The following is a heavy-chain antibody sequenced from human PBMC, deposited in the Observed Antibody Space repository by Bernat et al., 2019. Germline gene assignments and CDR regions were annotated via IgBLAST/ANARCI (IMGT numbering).Heavy chain of an antibody. J-gene: IGHJ4*02. Sequence: QVQLQQSGPGLVKPSQTLSLTCAISGDSVSSNSAAWNWIRQSPSRCLEWLGRTYYRSKWYNDYAVSVKSRITINPDTSKNQFSMQMKYVTHEETAVYYCARDRFSAVAGNKRSFDYWGQGTLVNVAS. CDR1: GDSVSSNSAA. D-gene: IGHD6-19*01. V-gene: IGHV6-1*01. CDR3: ARDRFSAVAGNKRSFDY. CDR2: TYYRSKWYN.